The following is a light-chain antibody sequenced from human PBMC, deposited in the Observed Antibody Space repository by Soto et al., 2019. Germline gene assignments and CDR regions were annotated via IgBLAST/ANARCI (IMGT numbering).Light chain of an antibody. Sequence: EIVMTQSPATLSVSPGERATLSCRASQSVTTNLAWYQQKPGQAPRLLIYDESTRATGTPARFSGSGSGTEFTLTISSLQSEDFAVYYCQQYVNWRTFGQGTKVDIK. V-gene: IGKV3-15*01. J-gene: IGKJ1*01. CDR3: QQYVNWRT. CDR1: QSVTTN. CDR2: DES.